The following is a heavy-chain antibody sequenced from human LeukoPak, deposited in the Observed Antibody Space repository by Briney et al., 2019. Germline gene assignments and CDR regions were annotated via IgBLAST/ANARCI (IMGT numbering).Heavy chain of an antibody. V-gene: IGHV3-48*03. D-gene: IGHD3-9*01. CDR2: ISSSGSTI. Sequence: PGGSLRLSCAASGFTFSSYEMNWVRQAPGKGLEWVSYISSSGSTIHYADSVKGRFTISRDNAKNSLYLQMNSLRAEDTAVYYCARASILTGSPNWFDPWGQGTLVTVSS. CDR3: ARASILTGSPNWFDP. CDR1: GFTFSSYE. J-gene: IGHJ5*02.